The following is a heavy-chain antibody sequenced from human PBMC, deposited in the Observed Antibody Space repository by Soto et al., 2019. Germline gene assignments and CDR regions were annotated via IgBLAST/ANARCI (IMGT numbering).Heavy chain of an antibody. CDR3: ARVPRLVAGEDYADY. CDR1: GYTFTSYD. D-gene: IGHD2-15*01. J-gene: IGHJ4*02. V-gene: IGHV1-8*01. Sequence: ASVKVSCKASGYTFTSYDINWVRQATGQGLEWMGWMNPNSGNTGYAQKFQGRVTMTRNTSISTAYMELSSLRSEYTAVYYCARVPRLVAGEDYADYWGQGTLVTVSS. CDR2: MNPNSGNT.